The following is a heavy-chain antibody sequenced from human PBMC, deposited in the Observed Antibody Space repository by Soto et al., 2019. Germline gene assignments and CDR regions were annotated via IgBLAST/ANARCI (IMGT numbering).Heavy chain of an antibody. CDR3: AASAPPATNYYYAMNV. J-gene: IGHJ6*02. CDR1: GGSVSSGSFY. V-gene: IGHV4-61*01. Sequence: SETLSLTCTVSGGSVSSGSFYWSWIRRPPGKGLEWIGYFYDSGSTNYNPSLRSRVTMSVDTSKNQFSLKLSSVTAADTAVYYCAASAPPATNYYYAMNVWGQGTTVTVSS. CDR2: FYDSGST. D-gene: IGHD5-12*01.